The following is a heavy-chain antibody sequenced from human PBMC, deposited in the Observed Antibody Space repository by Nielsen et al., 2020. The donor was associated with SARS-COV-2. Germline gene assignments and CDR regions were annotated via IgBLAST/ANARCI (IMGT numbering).Heavy chain of an antibody. Sequence: WIRQPPGKGLEWIGYIYYSGSTNYNPSLKSRVTISVDTSKNQFSLKLSSVTAADTAVYYCARGAGNTFDPWGQGTLVTVSS. V-gene: IGHV4-59*01. J-gene: IGHJ5*02. D-gene: IGHD1/OR15-1a*01. CDR2: IYYSGST. CDR3: ARGAGNTFDP.